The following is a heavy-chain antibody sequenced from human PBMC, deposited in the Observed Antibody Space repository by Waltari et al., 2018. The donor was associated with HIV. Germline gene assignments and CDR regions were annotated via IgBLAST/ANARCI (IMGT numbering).Heavy chain of an antibody. CDR3: AGFIAALQYGMDV. Sequence: QVQLQQWGAGLLKPSETLSLTCAVYGGSFSGYYWSWIRQPPGKGLEWIGEINHSGSTNYNPSLKSRVTISVDTSKNQFSLKLSSVTAADTAVYYCAGFIAALQYGMDVWGQGTTVTVSS. J-gene: IGHJ6*02. V-gene: IGHV4-34*01. CDR2: INHSGST. CDR1: GGSFSGYY. D-gene: IGHD6-13*01.